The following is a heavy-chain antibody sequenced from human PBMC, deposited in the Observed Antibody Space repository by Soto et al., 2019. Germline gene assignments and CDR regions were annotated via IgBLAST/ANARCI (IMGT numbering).Heavy chain of an antibody. CDR1: GYTFTDYG. Sequence: QVQLVQSGADVKKPGASVRVSCKASGYTFTDYGITWVRQAPGQGLEWMGWISAKNGDTNLAQKFRGRVTLTTDTSTGTAYMDLRSLTPDDTAVYYCARDPPETPSDYRGQGTLVTVSS. V-gene: IGHV1-18*01. CDR3: ARDPPETPSDY. CDR2: ISAKNGDT. J-gene: IGHJ4*02.